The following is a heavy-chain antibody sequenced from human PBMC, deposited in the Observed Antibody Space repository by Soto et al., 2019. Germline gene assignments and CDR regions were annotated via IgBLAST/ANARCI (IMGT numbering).Heavy chain of an antibody. Sequence: VSGPTLVNPTQTLTLTCTFSGFSLSTSGVGVGWIRQPPGKALEWLALIYWDDDKRYSPSLKSRLTITKDTSKNQVVLTMTNMDPVDTATYYCAHRPSYCSGGSCYSGFDYWGQGPLVTVPQ. D-gene: IGHD2-15*01. CDR1: GFSLSTSGVG. CDR2: IYWDDDK. J-gene: IGHJ4*02. CDR3: AHRPSYCSGGSCYSGFDY. V-gene: IGHV2-5*02.